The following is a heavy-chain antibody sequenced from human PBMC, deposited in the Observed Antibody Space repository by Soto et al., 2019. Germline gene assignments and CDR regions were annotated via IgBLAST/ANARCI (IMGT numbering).Heavy chain of an antibody. V-gene: IGHV4-34*01. J-gene: IGHJ4*02. CDR2: INPSGGT. Sequence: QVQLQQWGAGLLKTSETLSLTCAVYGGSFSTDYWSWIRQPPGKGLEWIGEINPSGGTNYNPSLKSRVTISVATSKNHFSLKLSSVTAADTAVYYCARVLAARASRDFDYWGQGTLVTVSS. CDR1: GGSFSTDY. D-gene: IGHD6-6*01. CDR3: ARVLAARASRDFDY.